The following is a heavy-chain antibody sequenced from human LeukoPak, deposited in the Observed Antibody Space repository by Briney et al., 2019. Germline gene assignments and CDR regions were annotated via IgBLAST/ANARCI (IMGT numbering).Heavy chain of an antibody. CDR2: IYYSGST. J-gene: IGHJ4*02. D-gene: IGHD6-19*01. V-gene: IGHV4-59*01. CDR1: GGSISSYY. CDR3: ARSDESYSSGCFDY. Sequence: SETLSLTCTVSGGSISSYYWSWIRQPAGKGLEWIGYIYYSGSTNYNPSLKSRVTISVDTSKNQFSLKLSSVTAADTAVYYCARSDESYSSGCFDYWGQGTLVTVSS.